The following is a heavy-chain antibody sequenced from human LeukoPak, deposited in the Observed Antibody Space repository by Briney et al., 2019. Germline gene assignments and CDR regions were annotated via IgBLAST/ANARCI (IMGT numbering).Heavy chain of an antibody. CDR3: ARRRGYCSSTSCPEMEYYFDY. Sequence: ASVKVSCKASGYTFTGYYMHWVRQAPGQGLEWMGWINPNSGGTNYAQKFQGRVTMTRDTSISTAYMELSRLRPDDTAVYYCARRRGYCSSTSCPEMEYYFDYWGQGTLVTVSS. D-gene: IGHD2-2*01. CDR2: INPNSGGT. J-gene: IGHJ4*02. CDR1: GYTFTGYY. V-gene: IGHV1-2*02.